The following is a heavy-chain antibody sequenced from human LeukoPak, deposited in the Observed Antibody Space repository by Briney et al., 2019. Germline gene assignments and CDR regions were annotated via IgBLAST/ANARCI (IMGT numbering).Heavy chain of an antibody. D-gene: IGHD5-18*01. CDR3: ARSGTGYSYGYDYYRMDV. CDR2: IYYSGST. V-gene: IGHV4-59*01. CDR1: GVSISSYY. J-gene: IGHJ6*02. Sequence: AETLSLTCTVSGVSISSYYWSWIRQPPGKGLEWIGYIYYSGSTNYNPYLKSRVTISVDTTKNQYSLKLSSVTAADTAVYYCARSGTGYSYGYDYYRMDVWGQGTTVTVSS.